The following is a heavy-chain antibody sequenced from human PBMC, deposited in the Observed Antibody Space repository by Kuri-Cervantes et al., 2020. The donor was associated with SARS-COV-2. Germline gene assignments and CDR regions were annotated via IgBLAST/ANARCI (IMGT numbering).Heavy chain of an antibody. CDR3: ARVPYYYDSSGYYYEELDY. CDR1: GYTFTGYY. Sequence: ASVKVSCKASGYTFTGYYMHWVRQAPGQGLEWMGWISAYSGGTNYAQKFQGRVTMTRDTSISTAYMELSRLRSDDTAVYYCARVPYYYDSSGYYYEELDYWGQGTLVTVSS. D-gene: IGHD3-22*01. CDR2: ISAYSGGT. J-gene: IGHJ4*02. V-gene: IGHV1-2*02.